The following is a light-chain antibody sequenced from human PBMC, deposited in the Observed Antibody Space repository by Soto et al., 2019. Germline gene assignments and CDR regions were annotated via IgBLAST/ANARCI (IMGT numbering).Light chain of an antibody. J-gene: IGKJ1*01. V-gene: IGKV3-15*01. CDR3: HQYGISPPT. Sequence: EIVMTQSPATLSVSPGERATLSCWASQSISSNLAWYQQEAGQAPRLLIYGASTRATGIPDRFSGSGSGTDFTLTISSLEPEDFAVFYCHQYGISPPTFGPGTKVDIK. CDR1: QSISSN. CDR2: GAS.